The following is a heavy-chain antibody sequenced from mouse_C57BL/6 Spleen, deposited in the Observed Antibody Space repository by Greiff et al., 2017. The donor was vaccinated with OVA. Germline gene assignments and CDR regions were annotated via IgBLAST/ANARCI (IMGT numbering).Heavy chain of an antibody. CDR2: ILPGSGST. CDR3: ARPLITTVVATGHYYAMDY. J-gene: IGHJ4*01. V-gene: IGHV1-9*01. Sequence: VQLKESGAELMKPGASVKLSCKATGYTFTGYWIEWVKQRPGHGLEWIGEILPGSGSTNYNEKFKGKATFTADTSSNTAYMQLSSLTTEDSAIYYCARPLITTVVATGHYYAMDYWGQGTSVTVSS. CDR1: GYTFTGYW. D-gene: IGHD1-1*01.